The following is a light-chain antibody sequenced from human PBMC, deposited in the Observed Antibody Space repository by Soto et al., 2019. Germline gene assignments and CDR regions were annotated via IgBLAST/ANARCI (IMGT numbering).Light chain of an antibody. CDR3: QQYFTTPYT. CDR1: QSVLYSSNNKNY. V-gene: IGKV4-1*01. Sequence: DIVMTQSPVSLAVSLGERATINCKSSQSVLYSSNNKNYLTWYQQKPGQPPKMLIYWASTRESGVPDRFSGSGSGTDFTLTISSLQAEDVAVYYCQQYFTTPYTFGQGTKLEIE. J-gene: IGKJ2*01. CDR2: WAS.